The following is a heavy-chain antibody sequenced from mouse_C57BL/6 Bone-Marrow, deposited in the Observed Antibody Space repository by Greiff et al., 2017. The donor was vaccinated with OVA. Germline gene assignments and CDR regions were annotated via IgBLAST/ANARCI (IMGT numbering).Heavy chain of an antibody. CDR3: ARQGIYYGNYGYAMDY. V-gene: IGHV5-6*01. CDR2: ISSGGSYT. CDR1: GFTFSSYG. Sequence: EVKLVESGGDLVKPGGSLKLSCAASGFTFSSYGMSWVRQTPDKRLEWVATISSGGSYTYYPDSVKGRFTISRDNAKNTLYLQMSSLKSEDTAMYYCARQGIYYGNYGYAMDYWGQGTSVTVSS. D-gene: IGHD2-1*01. J-gene: IGHJ4*01.